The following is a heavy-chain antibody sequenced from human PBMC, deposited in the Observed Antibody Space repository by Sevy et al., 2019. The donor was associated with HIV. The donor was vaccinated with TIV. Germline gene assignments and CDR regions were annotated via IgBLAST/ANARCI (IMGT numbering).Heavy chain of an antibody. CDR1: GFIFSNYP. D-gene: IGHD2-2*01. J-gene: IGHJ6*02. CDR2: ISAGGTTT. CDR3: TKRYCSTITCYDDDFWNPYYFYGLDV. Sequence: GSLRLSCAASGFIFSNYPMSWVRHSPGKGLEWVSDISAGGTTTYYADSVEGRFTISRDNSKNKGSLQMNSLGAEDTARYYCTKRYCSTITCYDDDFWNPYYFYGLDVWGQGISVTVSS. V-gene: IGHV3-23*01.